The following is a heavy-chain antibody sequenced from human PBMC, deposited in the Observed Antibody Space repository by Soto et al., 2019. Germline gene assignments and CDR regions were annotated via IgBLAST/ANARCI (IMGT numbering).Heavy chain of an antibody. Sequence: ASVKVSCKASGYTFTGYYMHWVRQAPGQGLEWMGWINPNSGGTNYAQKFQGWVAMTRDTSISTAYMELSRLRSDDTAVYYCARTAPTTGTTAYFDYWGQGTLVTVSS. CDR3: ARTAPTTGTTAYFDY. V-gene: IGHV1-2*04. D-gene: IGHD1-1*01. J-gene: IGHJ4*02. CDR1: GYTFTGYY. CDR2: INPNSGGT.